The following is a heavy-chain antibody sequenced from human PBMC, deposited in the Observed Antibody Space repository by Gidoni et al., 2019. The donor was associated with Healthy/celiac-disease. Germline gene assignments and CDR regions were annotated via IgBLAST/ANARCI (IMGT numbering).Heavy chain of an antibody. V-gene: IGHV4-31*03. J-gene: IGHJ4*02. Sequence: QVQLQESGPGLVKPSQTLSLTCTVSGGSISSGGYYWSWIRQHPGKGLEWIGYLYYSGGTYYNPSLKSRVTISVDTSKTQFSLKLSSVTAADTAVYYCASQATVTTRAIDYWGQGTLVTVSS. CDR2: LYYSGGT. CDR1: GGSISSGGYY. D-gene: IGHD4-17*01. CDR3: ASQATVTTRAIDY.